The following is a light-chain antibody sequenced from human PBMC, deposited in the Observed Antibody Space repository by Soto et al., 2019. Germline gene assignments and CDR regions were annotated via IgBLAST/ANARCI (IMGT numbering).Light chain of an antibody. J-gene: IGLJ2*01. CDR2: RNN. CDR3: HCLESSLSVVV. CDR1: SSNIGAGYD. Sequence: QSVLTQPPSVSGAPGQRVTISCTGSSSNIGAGYDVHWYQHLPGTDPKLFIFRNNNRPSGVPDRFSGSKSGTSASLAITGLQAEDEDDDDCHCLESSLSVVVFGGGTKVTVL. V-gene: IGLV1-40*01.